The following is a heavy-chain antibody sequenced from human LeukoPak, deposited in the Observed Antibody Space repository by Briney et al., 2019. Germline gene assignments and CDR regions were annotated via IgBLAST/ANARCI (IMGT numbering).Heavy chain of an antibody. V-gene: IGHV1-2*02. CDR2: INPNSGGT. Sequence: ASVKVSCKASGYTFTGYYMHWVRQAPGQRLEWMGWINPNSGGTNYAQKFQGRVTMTRDTSNSTAYMELSRLRSDDTAVYYCARVVVPAAIYYYYMDVWGKGTTVTASS. D-gene: IGHD2-2*01. CDR1: GYTFTGYY. J-gene: IGHJ6*03. CDR3: ARVVVPAAIYYYYMDV.